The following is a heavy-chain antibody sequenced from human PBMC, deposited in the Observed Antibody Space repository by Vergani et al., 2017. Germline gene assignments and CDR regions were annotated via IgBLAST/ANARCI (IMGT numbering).Heavy chain of an antibody. CDR1: GYTFTSYG. CDR3: ARDPHSGLSYYYYYGMDV. Sequence: QVQLVQSGAEVKKPGASVKVSCKASGYTFTSYGISWVRQAPGQGLEWMGWISAYNGNTNYAQKLQGRVTMTTDTSTSTAYMELRSLRSDDTAVYYCARDPHSGLSYYYYYGMDVWGQGTTVTVSS. V-gene: IGHV1-18*04. J-gene: IGHJ6*02. D-gene: IGHD3-10*01. CDR2: ISAYNGNT.